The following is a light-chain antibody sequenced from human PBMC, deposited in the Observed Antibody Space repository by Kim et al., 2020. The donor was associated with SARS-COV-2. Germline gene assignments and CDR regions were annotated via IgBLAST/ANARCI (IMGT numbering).Light chain of an antibody. CDR3: QQRSRWPIT. CDR1: QSVTGE. J-gene: IGKJ5*01. Sequence: PGESPTLSCRASQSVTGELAWYQQKPGQPPRLLIYDASDRATGIPARFSGSGSGTDFTLTISSLEPGDTAVYYCQQRSRWPITFGQGTRLEIK. V-gene: IGKV3-11*01. CDR2: DAS.